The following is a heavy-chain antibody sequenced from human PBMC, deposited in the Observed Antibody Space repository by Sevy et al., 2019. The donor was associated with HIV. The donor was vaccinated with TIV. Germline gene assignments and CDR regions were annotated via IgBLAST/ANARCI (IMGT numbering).Heavy chain of an antibody. CDR1: GFTFRSYA. J-gene: IGHJ3*02. CDR3: AKDEGLLFRGLDAFDI. D-gene: IGHD2-21*02. CDR2: ISGSGGST. V-gene: IGHV3-23*01. Sequence: GGSLRLSCGASGFTFRSYAMSWVRQAPGKGLEWVSAISGSGGSTYYAGSVKGRFTISRDNSKNTLYLQMNSLRAEDTAVYYCAKDEGLLFRGLDAFDIWGQGTMVTVSS.